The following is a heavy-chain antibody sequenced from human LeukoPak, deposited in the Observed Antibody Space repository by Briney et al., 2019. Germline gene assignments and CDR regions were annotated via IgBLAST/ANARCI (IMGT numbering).Heavy chain of an antibody. J-gene: IGHJ6*02. CDR3: ARDGNPKDDFWSGADYYYGMGV. Sequence: PGGSLRLFCAASGFPFYDYYKLWIRQAPGEGLEGVSYISYNCSTMDYADSVKGRFTIYGDNAKNSLYLPMNSVRAEDTAVYYCARDGNPKDDFWSGADYYYGMGVWGQGTTVTVSS. CDR2: ISYNCSTM. CDR1: GFPFYDYY. V-gene: IGHV3-11*01. D-gene: IGHD3-3*01.